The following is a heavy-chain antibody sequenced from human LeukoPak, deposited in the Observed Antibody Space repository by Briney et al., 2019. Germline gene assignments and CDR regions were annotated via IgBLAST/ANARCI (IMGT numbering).Heavy chain of an antibody. J-gene: IGHJ4*02. CDR2: ISSSSNTI. Sequence: GGSLRLSCEASRFSFSDYNMNWVRQAPGKGLEWVSYISSSSNTIYYADSVRGRFTISRDNAKKSLYLQMNSLRDEDTAVYYCARHYGSHGEYFDYWGQGTLVTVSS. CDR3: ARHYGSHGEYFDY. D-gene: IGHD4-17*01. V-gene: IGHV3-48*02. CDR1: RFSFSDYN.